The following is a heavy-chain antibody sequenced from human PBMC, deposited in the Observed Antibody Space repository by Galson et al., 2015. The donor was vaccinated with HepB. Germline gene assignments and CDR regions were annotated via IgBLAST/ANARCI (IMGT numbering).Heavy chain of an antibody. V-gene: IGHV3-23*01. J-gene: IGHJ4*02. CDR2: ISGSGGST. CDR3: AKRAGETYGPFDY. Sequence: SLRLSCAASGFTFSRYAMSWVRQAPGKGLEWVSAISGSGGSTNHADSVKGRFTISRDNSKNPLYLQMNSLRAEDTAVYYCAKRAGETYGPFDYWGQGTLVTVSS. D-gene: IGHD3-10*01. CDR1: GFTFSRYA.